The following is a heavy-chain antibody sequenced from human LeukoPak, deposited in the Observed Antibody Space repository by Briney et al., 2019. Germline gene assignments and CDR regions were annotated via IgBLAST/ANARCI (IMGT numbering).Heavy chain of an antibody. CDR2: ISPDGSST. CDR3: ARTYYDILTGYYGDNWFDP. CDR1: GFTFSDYY. J-gene: IGHJ5*02. D-gene: IGHD3-9*01. Sequence: GGSLRLSCAATGFTFSDYYINRIRQAPGKGLEWVAYISPDGSSTFYADSVQGRFTISRDNAQNSLYLQMNSLRAEDTAVYYCARTYYDILTGYYGDNWFDPWGQGTLVTVSS. V-gene: IGHV3-11*04.